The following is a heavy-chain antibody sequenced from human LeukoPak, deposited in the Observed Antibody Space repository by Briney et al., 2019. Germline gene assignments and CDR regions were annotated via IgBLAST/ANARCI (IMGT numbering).Heavy chain of an antibody. CDR1: GVSINNYW. CDR3: ARYYCPNGVCFGFDH. V-gene: IGHV4-59*01. J-gene: IGHJ4*02. Sequence: SETLSLTCTVSGVSINNYWWSWIRQPPGKGLEWIGYIYYTGSTNYNPSLKSRVTMSVDTSKIQFSLKLSSVTTADTAVYFCARYYCPNGVCFGFDHWGQGTLVTVSS. CDR2: IYYTGST. D-gene: IGHD2-8*01.